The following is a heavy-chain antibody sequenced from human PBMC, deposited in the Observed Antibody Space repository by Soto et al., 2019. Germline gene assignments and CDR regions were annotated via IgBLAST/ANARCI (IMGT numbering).Heavy chain of an antibody. Sequence: GGSLRLSCAASGFTFSSYAMSWVRQAPGKGLEWVSAISGSGGSTYYADSVKGRFTISRDNSKNTLYLQMNSLGAEDTAVYYCAKGIVVPAADPSYYYYGMDVWGQGTTVTVSS. CDR3: AKGIVVPAADPSYYYYGMDV. CDR2: ISGSGGST. CDR1: GFTFSSYA. D-gene: IGHD2-2*01. V-gene: IGHV3-23*01. J-gene: IGHJ6*02.